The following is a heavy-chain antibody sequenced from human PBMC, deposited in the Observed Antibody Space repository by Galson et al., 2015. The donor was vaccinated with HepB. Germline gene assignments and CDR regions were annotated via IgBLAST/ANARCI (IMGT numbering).Heavy chain of an antibody. CDR3: ARAYRTRSYFDY. Sequence: SVKVSCKASGYIFSSYYMHWVRQAPGQGLEWMGRINPNSGDTNYAQKFQGRVTMTRDTSIRTAYMELSRLRSDDTAIYYCARAYRTRSYFDYWGQGTLVTVSS. CDR1: GYIFSSYY. D-gene: IGHD1-14*01. CDR2: INPNSGDT. J-gene: IGHJ4*02. V-gene: IGHV1-2*06.